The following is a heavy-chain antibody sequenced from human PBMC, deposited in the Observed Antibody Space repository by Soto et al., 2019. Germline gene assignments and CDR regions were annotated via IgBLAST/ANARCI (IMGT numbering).Heavy chain of an antibody. D-gene: IGHD3-9*01. CDR2: ISAYNGNT. V-gene: IGHV1-18*01. Sequence: ASVKVSCKASGYTFTSYGISWVRQAPGQGLEWMGWISAYNGNTNYAQKLQGRVTMTTDTSTSTAYMELRSLRSDDTAVYYCARVGYYDILTGYYRFDYWGQGTLVTVSS. J-gene: IGHJ4*02. CDR1: GYTFTSYG. CDR3: ARVGYYDILTGYYRFDY.